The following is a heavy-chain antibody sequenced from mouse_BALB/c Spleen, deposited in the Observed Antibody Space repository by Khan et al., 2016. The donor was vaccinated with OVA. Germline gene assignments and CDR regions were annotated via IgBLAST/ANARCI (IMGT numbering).Heavy chain of an antibody. Sequence: EVQLQQSGPGLVKPSQSLSLTCTVTGYSITSDYAWNWIRQFPGNNLEWMGYISYSGNTKYTPSLKSRISITRDTSKNQFFLQLNSVTIEDTAPYYCARIKGGDFDYWGQGTTLTVS. CDR3: ARIKGGDFDY. CDR2: ISYSGNT. V-gene: IGHV3-2*02. J-gene: IGHJ2*01. CDR1: GYSITSDYA.